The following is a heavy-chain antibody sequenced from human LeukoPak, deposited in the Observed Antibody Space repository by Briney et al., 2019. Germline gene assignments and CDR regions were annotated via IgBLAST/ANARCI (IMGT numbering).Heavy chain of an antibody. CDR2: INPNSDAT. CDR3: ARVRGGGSRRYCTSTSCYTAFDP. J-gene: IGHJ5*02. Sequence: ASVKLSCRASGYTFTDYYIHWGRQAPGHGLEWMGWINPNSDATNYARKFQGRVTLTRDTSISTAYMELSRLRSDDTAVYYCARVRGGGSRRYCTSTSCYTAFDPWGQGTLVTVSS. V-gene: IGHV1-2*02. D-gene: IGHD2-2*02. CDR1: GYTFTDYY.